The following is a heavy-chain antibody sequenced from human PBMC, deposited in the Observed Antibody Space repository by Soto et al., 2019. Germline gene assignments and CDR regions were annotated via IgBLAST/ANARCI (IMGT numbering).Heavy chain of an antibody. CDR3: ARDLTGWVTSRAFDI. V-gene: IGHV3-21*01. CDR2: ISSSSSYI. Sequence: GGSLRLSCAASGFTFSSYSMNWVRQAPGKGLEWVSSISSSSSYIYYADSVKGRFTISRDNAKNSLYLQMNSLRAEDTAVYYCARDLTGWVTSRAFDIWGQGTMVTVSS. D-gene: IGHD7-27*01. CDR1: GFTFSSYS. J-gene: IGHJ3*02.